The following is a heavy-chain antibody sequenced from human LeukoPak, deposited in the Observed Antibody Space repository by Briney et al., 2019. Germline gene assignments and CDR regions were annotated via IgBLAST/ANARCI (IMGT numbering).Heavy chain of an antibody. J-gene: IGHJ6*04. V-gene: IGHV3-30*02. CDR3: AKVGDEFRGYLDV. CDR1: GFTFSRLG. CDR2: IHNDGTMG. D-gene: IGHD3-16*01. Sequence: GGSLRLSCATSGFTFSRLGMQWVRQAPGKGLEWVAVIHNDGTMGQYADSVKGRFTISKDFSRNTLYLQMNSLRDDDTAVYYCAKVGDEFRGYLDVWGKGTTVTVSS.